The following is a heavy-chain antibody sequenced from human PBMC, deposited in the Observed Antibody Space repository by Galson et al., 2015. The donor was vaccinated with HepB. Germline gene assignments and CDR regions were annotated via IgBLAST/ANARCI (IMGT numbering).Heavy chain of an antibody. CDR2: ISSSSSTI. V-gene: IGHV3-48*04. D-gene: IGHD3-9*01. J-gene: IGHJ4*02. CDR1: GFTFSSYS. CDR3: ARAERYYDILTGYYASYYFDY. Sequence: SLRLSCAASGFTFSSYSMNWVRQAPGKGLEWVSYISSSSSTIYYADSVKGRFTISRDNAKNSLYLQMNSLRAEDTAVYYCARAERYYDILTGYYASYYFDYWGQGTLVTVSS.